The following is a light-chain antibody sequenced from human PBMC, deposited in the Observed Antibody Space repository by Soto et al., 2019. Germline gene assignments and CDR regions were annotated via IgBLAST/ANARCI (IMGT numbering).Light chain of an antibody. Sequence: SGTRSHGDASRITRNGTSSEVGGYNYVSWYQQHPGKAPKLMIYDVTNRPSGVSNRFSGSKSGNTASLTISGLQAEDEADYYCSSYTSSSTPYVFGTGTKVTVL. CDR3: SSYTSSSTPYV. CDR2: DVT. J-gene: IGLJ1*01. CDR1: SSEVGGYNY. V-gene: IGLV2-14*04.